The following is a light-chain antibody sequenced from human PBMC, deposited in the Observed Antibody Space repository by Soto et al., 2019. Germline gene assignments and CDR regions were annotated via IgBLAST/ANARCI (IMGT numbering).Light chain of an antibody. Sequence: DIQMTQSPSSLYASVGDRVSFTCQASQDISKFLNWYQHKPGQAPSLLIYDASKSDPGVPSRFSGSGSGTDFTFVISSLQPEDFATYYCQQYDDRPFTFGPGTKVDIK. CDR3: QQYDDRPFT. CDR2: DAS. J-gene: IGKJ3*01. CDR1: QDISKF. V-gene: IGKV1-33*01.